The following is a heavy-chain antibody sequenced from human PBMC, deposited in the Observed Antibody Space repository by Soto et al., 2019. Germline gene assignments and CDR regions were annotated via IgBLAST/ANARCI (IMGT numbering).Heavy chain of an antibody. CDR3: ASRLNSFDS. Sequence: SETLSLTCAGYGGSFSGYYWSWSRQPPGKGLEWIGEINHSGSTNYNPSLKSRVTISVDTSKNQFSLKLSSVTAADSAVYYCASRLNSFDSWGQGTLVTVSS. J-gene: IGHJ5*01. V-gene: IGHV4-34*01. CDR2: INHSGST. D-gene: IGHD2-21*02. CDR1: GGSFSGYY.